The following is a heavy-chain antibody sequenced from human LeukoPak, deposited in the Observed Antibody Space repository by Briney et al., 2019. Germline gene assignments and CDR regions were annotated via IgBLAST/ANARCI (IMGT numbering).Heavy chain of an antibody. J-gene: IGHJ3*02. CDR2: INTNTGNP. CDR1: GYTFTSYA. V-gene: IGHV7-4-1*02. Sequence: GASVKVSCRASGYTFTSYAMNWVRQALGQGLEWMGWINTNTGNPTYAQGFTGRFVFSLDTSVSTAYLQISSLKAEDTAVYYCAGTYYYDSSGYHDAFDIWGQGTMVTVSS. CDR3: AGTYYYDSSGYHDAFDI. D-gene: IGHD3-22*01.